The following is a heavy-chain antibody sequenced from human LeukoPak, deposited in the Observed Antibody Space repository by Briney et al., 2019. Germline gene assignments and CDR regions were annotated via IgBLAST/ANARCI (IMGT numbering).Heavy chain of an antibody. CDR2: IRYDGSNK. CDR1: GFTFSSYG. Sequence: GGSLRLSCAASGFTFSSYGMHWVRQAPGKGLEWVAFIRYDGSNKYYADSMKGRFTISSDNSKNTLYLQMNSLRAEDTAVYYCAKEGCSSTSCYTGYFQHWGQGTLVTVSS. CDR3: AKEGCSSTSCYTGYFQH. V-gene: IGHV3-30*02. D-gene: IGHD2-2*02. J-gene: IGHJ1*01.